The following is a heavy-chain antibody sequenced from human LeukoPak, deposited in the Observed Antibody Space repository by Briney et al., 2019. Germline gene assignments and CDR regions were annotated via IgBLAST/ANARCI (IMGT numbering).Heavy chain of an antibody. CDR2: ISGSGDNT. CDR1: GFTFSSFA. D-gene: IGHD3-22*01. CDR3: AKAPTMIVVAPRFDP. Sequence: GGSLRLSCAASGFTFSSFAMTWVRQAPGKGLEWVSSISGSGDNTYYADSVKGRFTISRDNSKNTLYLQMNSLRAEDTAVYYCAKAPTMIVVAPRFDPWGQGTLVTVSS. J-gene: IGHJ5*02. V-gene: IGHV3-23*01.